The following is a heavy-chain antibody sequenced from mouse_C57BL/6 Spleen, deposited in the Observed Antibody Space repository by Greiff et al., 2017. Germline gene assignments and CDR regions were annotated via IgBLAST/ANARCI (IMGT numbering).Heavy chain of an antibody. CDR2: IHPNSGNT. CDR3: AIEGYYEDY. V-gene: IGHV1-64*01. Sequence: QVQLQQPGAELVKPGASVKLSCKASGYTFTSYWMHWVKQRPGQGLEWIGMIHPNSGNTNYNEKFKSKATLTADKSSSTAYIQLSSLTSADSAVYNCAIEGYYEDYWGQGTTLTVSS. D-gene: IGHD2-3*01. J-gene: IGHJ2*01. CDR1: GYTFTSYW.